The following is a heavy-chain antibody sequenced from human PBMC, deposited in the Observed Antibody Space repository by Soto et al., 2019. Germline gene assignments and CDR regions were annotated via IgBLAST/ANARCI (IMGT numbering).Heavy chain of an antibody. V-gene: IGHV4-39*01. D-gene: IGHD1-26*01. Sequence: SETLSLTCTVSGGSISSSSYYWGWIRQPPGKGLEWIGSIYYSGSTYYNPSLKSRVTISVDTSKNQFSLKLSSVTAADTAVYYRARRHSGSYQRIDPWGQGTLVTVST. CDR1: GGSISSSSYY. CDR3: ARRHSGSYQRIDP. CDR2: IYYSGST. J-gene: IGHJ5*02.